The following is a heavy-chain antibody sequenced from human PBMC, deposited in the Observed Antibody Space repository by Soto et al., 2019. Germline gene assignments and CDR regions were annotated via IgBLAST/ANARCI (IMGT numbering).Heavy chain of an antibody. CDR3: ARNYDYVWGSYRYSPNFDY. Sequence: SETLSLTCTVSGGSIISGDYCCVCIRQPPWKGLELIGYIYYSGSTYYNPSLKSRVTISVDTSKNQFSLKLSSVTAADTAVYYCARNYDYVWGSYRYSPNFDYWGQGTLVTVSS. D-gene: IGHD3-16*02. J-gene: IGHJ4*02. CDR2: IYYSGST. CDR1: GGSIISGDYC. V-gene: IGHV4-30-4*01.